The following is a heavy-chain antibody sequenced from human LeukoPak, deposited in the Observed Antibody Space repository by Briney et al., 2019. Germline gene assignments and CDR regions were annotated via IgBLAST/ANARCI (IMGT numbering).Heavy chain of an antibody. CDR1: GGTFSSYA. D-gene: IGHD2-2*01. V-gene: IGHV1-69*05. Sequence: VASVKVSCKASGGTFSSYAISWVRQAPGQGLEWMGGIIPIFGTANYAQKFQGRVTITTDESTSTAYMEPSSLRSEDTAVYYCARAPGRYDYYMDVWGKGTTVTVSS. J-gene: IGHJ6*03. CDR3: ARAPGRYDYYMDV. CDR2: IIPIFGTA.